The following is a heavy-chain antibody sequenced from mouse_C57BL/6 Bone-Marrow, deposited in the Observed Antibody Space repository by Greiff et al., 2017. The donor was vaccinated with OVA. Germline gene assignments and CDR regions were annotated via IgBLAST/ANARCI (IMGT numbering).Heavy chain of an antibody. J-gene: IGHJ4*01. Sequence: QVQLQQSGAELVKPGASVKMSCKASGYTFTSYWITWVKQRPGQGLEWIGDIYPGSGSTNYNEKFKSKATLTVDTSSSTAYMQLSSLTSEDSAVYYCASQDSSGYLLSMDYWGQGTSVTVSA. CDR3: ASQDSSGYLLSMDY. CDR1: GYTFTSYW. D-gene: IGHD3-2*02. CDR2: IYPGSGST. V-gene: IGHV1-55*01.